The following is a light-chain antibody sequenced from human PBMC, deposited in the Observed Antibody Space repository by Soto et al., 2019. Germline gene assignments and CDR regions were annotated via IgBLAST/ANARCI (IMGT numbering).Light chain of an antibody. Sequence: EMVLAQSTATLSLSPGERATLSCRASQSVSSYLAWYQQKPGQAPRLLIYDASNRATGIPARFSGSGSGTEFTLTISSLQSEDFAVYYCQQYNNWPRTFGQGTKVDIK. CDR1: QSVSSY. CDR2: DAS. CDR3: QQYNNWPRT. V-gene: IGKV3D-15*01. J-gene: IGKJ1*01.